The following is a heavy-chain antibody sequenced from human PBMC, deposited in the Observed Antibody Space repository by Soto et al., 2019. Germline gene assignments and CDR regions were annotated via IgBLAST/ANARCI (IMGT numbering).Heavy chain of an antibody. CDR2: IIPTFAPT. J-gene: IGHJ5*02. D-gene: IGHD6-13*01. CDR1: GDSFISQA. CDR3: ARGSGYSSSWDYRYNWFDP. Sequence: SVKFCCNAYGDSFISQAISWVRQAPGQGLVWMGAIIPTFAPTNYAQRFQDRATITANESTSTDSMELRSLRTEDTGVYYCARGSGYSSSWDYRYNWFDPWGQGTLVTVSS. V-gene: IGHV1-69*13.